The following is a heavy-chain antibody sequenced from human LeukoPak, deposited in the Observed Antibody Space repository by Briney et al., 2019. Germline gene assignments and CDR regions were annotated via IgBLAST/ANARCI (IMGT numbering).Heavy chain of an antibody. D-gene: IGHD3-3*01. CDR1: GFTFSNAW. CDR2: ISSSSSYI. CDR3: ATLSDYDFWSGLLYYYYYMDV. Sequence: GGSLRLSCAASGFTFSNAWMSWVRQAPGKGLEWVSSISSSSSYIYYADSVKGRFTISRDNAKNSLYLQMNSLRAEDTAVYYCATLSDYDFWSGLLYYYYYMDVWGKGTTVTVSS. J-gene: IGHJ6*03. V-gene: IGHV3-21*01.